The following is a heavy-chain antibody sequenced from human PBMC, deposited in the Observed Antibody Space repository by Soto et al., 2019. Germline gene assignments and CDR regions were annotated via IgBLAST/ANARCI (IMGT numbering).Heavy chain of an antibody. Sequence: QVQLVESGGGLVKPGGSLRLSCAASGFSFSDYYMTWIRQAPGKGLEWLSYISSSGYPIHYADSVKGRFTISRDNAKNSLSLQMNSLRAAHTAVYYCARANRSFWNGYYSRYDYYGMDVWGQGTTVTVYS. J-gene: IGHJ6*02. V-gene: IGHV3-11*01. D-gene: IGHD3-3*01. CDR1: GFSFSDYY. CDR3: ARANRSFWNGYYSRYDYYGMDV. CDR2: ISSSGYPI.